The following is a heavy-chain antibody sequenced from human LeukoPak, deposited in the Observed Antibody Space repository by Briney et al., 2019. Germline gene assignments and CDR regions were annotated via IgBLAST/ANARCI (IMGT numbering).Heavy chain of an antibody. D-gene: IGHD6-13*01. J-gene: IGHJ6*03. CDR1: GFTFDDYG. V-gene: IGHV3-30*02. CDR3: AKDFVREIAAAYYMDV. Sequence: PGGSLRLSCAASGFTFDDYGMHWVRQAPGKGLEWVAFIRYDGSNKYYADSVKGRFTISRDNSKNTLYLQMNSLRAEDTAVYYCAKDFVREIAAAYYMDVWGKGTTVTVSS. CDR2: IRYDGSNK.